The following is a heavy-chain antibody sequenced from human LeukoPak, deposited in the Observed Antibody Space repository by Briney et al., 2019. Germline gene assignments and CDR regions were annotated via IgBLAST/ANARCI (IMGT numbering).Heavy chain of an antibody. CDR1: GFTFSSYS. D-gene: IGHD6-19*01. J-gene: IGHJ6*03. V-gene: IGHV3-48*04. Sequence: GGSLRLSCAASGFTFSSYSMSWIRQAPGKGLEWVSYISSSGSTIYYADSVKGRFTISRDNAKNSLYLQMNSLRAEDTAVYYCARVPEAVAAYYYYMDVWGKGTTVTVSS. CDR2: ISSSGSTI. CDR3: ARVPEAVAAYYYYMDV.